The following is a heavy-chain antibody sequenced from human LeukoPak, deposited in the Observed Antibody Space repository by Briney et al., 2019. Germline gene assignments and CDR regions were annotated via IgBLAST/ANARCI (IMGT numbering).Heavy chain of an antibody. CDR1: GASYNAYY. V-gene: IGHV4-34*01. CDR2: IDHRGTA. CDR3: AVGITILGVAASFDT. J-gene: IGHJ5*02. Sequence: SETPSLTCAVYGASYNAYYWSWIRQPPGKGLEWIGDIDHRGTATYNPSLKSRLTISADASKNQFSLKLNSVTDADTAVYYCAVGITILGVAASFDTWGQGNLVIVSS. D-gene: IGHD3-3*01.